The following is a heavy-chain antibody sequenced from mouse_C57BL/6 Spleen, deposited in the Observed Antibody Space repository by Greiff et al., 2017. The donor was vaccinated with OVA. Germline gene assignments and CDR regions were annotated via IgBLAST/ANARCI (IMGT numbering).Heavy chain of an antibody. CDR2: FYPGSGSI. J-gene: IGHJ4*01. CDR3: ARHEERVYSDNGLYAMDY. V-gene: IGHV1-62-2*01. D-gene: IGHD2-13*01. CDR1: GYTFTEYT. Sequence: QVQLQQSGAELVKPGASVKLSCKASGYTFTEYTIHWVKQRSGQGLEWIGWFYPGSGSIKYNEKFKDKATLTADKSSSTVYMELSRLTSEESAVYFCARHEERVYSDNGLYAMDYWGQGTSVTVSS.